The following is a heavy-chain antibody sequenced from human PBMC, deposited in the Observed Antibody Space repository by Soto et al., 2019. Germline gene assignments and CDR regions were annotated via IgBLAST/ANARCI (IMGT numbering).Heavy chain of an antibody. D-gene: IGHD4-17*01. V-gene: IGHV3-11*01. CDR1: GFTFIDYY. Sequence: WGSLRLSCAASGFTFIDYYMIWIRHSPGKGLEWVSYISSSGSTIYYADSVKGRFTISRDNAKNSLYLQMNSLRAEDTAVYYCARDPTRWTYAFDIWGQGTMVTVSS. CDR3: ARDPTRWTYAFDI. CDR2: ISSSGSTI. J-gene: IGHJ3*02.